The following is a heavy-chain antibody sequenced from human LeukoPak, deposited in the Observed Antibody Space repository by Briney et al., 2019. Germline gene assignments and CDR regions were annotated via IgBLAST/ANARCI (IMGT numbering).Heavy chain of an antibody. CDR1: GYTFTGYY. Sequence: GASVKVSCKASGYTFTGYYMHWVRQAPGQGLGWMGWINPNSGGTNYAQKSQGRVTMTRDTSISTAYMELSRLRSDDTAVYYCARRRTYYDILTGYFSNWFDPWGQGTLVTVSS. D-gene: IGHD3-9*01. CDR2: INPNSGGT. CDR3: ARRRTYYDILTGYFSNWFDP. V-gene: IGHV1-2*02. J-gene: IGHJ5*02.